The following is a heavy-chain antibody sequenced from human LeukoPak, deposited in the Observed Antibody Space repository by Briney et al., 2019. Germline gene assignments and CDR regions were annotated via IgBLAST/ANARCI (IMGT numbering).Heavy chain of an antibody. Sequence: SETLSLTCAVHGESFSAYFWSWIRHVPGKGLEWIGEIDHRGSSNYNPPLKSRATISVDTSKNHVSLSLTSVSAADTAVYYCATRSSTLAAARCFDDWGQGTVVTVSS. J-gene: IGHJ4*03. D-gene: IGHD6-6*01. CDR1: GESFSAYF. V-gene: IGHV4-34*01. CDR2: IDHRGSS. CDR3: ATRSSTLAAARCFDD.